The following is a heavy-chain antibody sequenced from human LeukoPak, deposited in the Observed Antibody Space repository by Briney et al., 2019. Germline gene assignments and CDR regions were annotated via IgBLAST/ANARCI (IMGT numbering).Heavy chain of an antibody. V-gene: IGHV4-39*01. D-gene: IGHD2-15*01. CDR1: GGSISSYY. CDR3: ARRLRAAAFDI. J-gene: IGHJ3*02. CDR2: IYYSGST. Sequence: PSETLSLTCTASGGSISSYYWGWIRQPPGKGLEWIGSIYYSGSTYYNPSLKSRVTISVDTSKNQFSLKLSSVTAADTAVYYCARRLRAAAFDIWGQGTMVTVSS.